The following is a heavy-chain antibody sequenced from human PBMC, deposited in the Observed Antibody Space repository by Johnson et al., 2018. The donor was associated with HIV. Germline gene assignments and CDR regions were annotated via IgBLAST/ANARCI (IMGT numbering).Heavy chain of an antibody. CDR3: ARGGPYSSSGAFDI. CDR2: IGTAGDT. Sequence: VQLVESGGGLVQPGGSLRLSCAASGFTFSSYDMHWVRQATGKGLEWVSAIGTAGDTYYPGSVKGRFTISRDNAKNSLYLQMNSLRAEDTALYYCARGGPYSSSGAFDIWCQGTMVTGSS. CDR1: GFTFSSYD. D-gene: IGHD6-13*01. V-gene: IGHV3-13*01. J-gene: IGHJ3*02.